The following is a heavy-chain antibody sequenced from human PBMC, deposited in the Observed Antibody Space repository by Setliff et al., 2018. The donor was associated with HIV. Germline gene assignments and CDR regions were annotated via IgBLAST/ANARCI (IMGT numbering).Heavy chain of an antibody. J-gene: IGHJ4*02. CDR2: TYYRSKWYN. Sequence: SQTLSLTCAISGDSVSSDTAAWNWIRQSPSRGLEWLGRTYYRSKWYNDYAPSVKSRIGINPDTSKNQFSLQLNSVTPDDTVDYFCARASKHGVRYYFDYWGLGTLVTVSS. D-gene: IGHD4-17*01. CDR1: GDSVSSDTAA. CDR3: ARASKHGVRYYFDY. V-gene: IGHV6-1*01.